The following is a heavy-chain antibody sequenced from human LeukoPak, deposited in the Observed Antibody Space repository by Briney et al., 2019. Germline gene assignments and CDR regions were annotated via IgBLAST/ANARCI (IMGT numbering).Heavy chain of an antibody. Sequence: ASVKVSCKASGYTFTSYDINWVRQATGQGLEWMGWMNPNSGNTGYAQKFQGRVTMTRNTSISTAYMELSSLRSEDTAVYYCARGGAYYYGSGSYVYYYYGMDVWGKGTTVTVSS. J-gene: IGHJ6*04. CDR3: ARGGAYYYGSGSYVYYYYGMDV. D-gene: IGHD3-10*01. CDR1: GYTFTSYD. V-gene: IGHV1-8*01. CDR2: MNPNSGNT.